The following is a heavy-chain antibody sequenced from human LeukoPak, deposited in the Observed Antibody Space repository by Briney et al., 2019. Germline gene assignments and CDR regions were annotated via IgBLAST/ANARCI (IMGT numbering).Heavy chain of an antibody. CDR3: ARCTAGGFGVVIGPFDY. CDR1: GGTFSSYA. CDR2: IIPIFGTA. D-gene: IGHD3-3*01. V-gene: IGHV1-69*01. J-gene: IGHJ4*02. Sequence: ASVKVSCKASGGTFSSYAISWVRQAPGQGLEWMGGIIPIFGTANYAQKFQGRVTITADESTSTAYMELSSLRSEDTAVYYCARCTAGGFGVVIGPFDYWGQGTLVTVSS.